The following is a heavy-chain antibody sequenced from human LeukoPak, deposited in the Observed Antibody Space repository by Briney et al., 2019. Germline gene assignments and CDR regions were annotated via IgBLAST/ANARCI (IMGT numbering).Heavy chain of an antibody. J-gene: IGHJ3*02. Sequence: AASVKVSCKVSGYTLSELSMHWVRQAPGKGLEWMGNFDPKNNDTNYALKFQGRVTMTEDTSTDTAYMELSSLRSEDTAVYYCATGYYDSSTYYYIRDVFDMWGQGTMVTVSS. D-gene: IGHD3-22*01. V-gene: IGHV1-24*01. CDR1: GYTLSELS. CDR3: ATGYYDSSTYYYIRDVFDM. CDR2: FDPKNNDT.